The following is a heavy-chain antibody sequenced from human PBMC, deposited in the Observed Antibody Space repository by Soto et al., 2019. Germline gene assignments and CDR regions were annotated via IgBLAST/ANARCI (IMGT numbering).Heavy chain of an antibody. CDR1: GGTFSSYA. J-gene: IGHJ4*02. CDR2: IIPIFGTA. D-gene: IGHD3-22*01. Sequence: QVQLVQSGAEVKKPGSSVKVSCKASGGTFSSYAISWVRQAPGQGLEWMGGIIPIFGTANYAQKFQGRVTITADESTSTAYIELSSLRSEDTAVYYCASYNYYDSSGYYSRPVYFDYWGQETLVTVSS. V-gene: IGHV1-69*01. CDR3: ASYNYYDSSGYYSRPVYFDY.